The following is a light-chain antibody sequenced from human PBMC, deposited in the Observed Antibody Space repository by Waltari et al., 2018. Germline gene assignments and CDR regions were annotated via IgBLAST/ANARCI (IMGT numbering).Light chain of an antibody. J-gene: IGKJ1*01. CDR2: GAS. CDR3: QHYLRLPAT. Sequence: EIVLTQSPGTLSLSPGERATLSCRASQSVTRTLAWYQQKPGQAPRLLIYGASNRATGIPGRFSGSGSVTDVSLTISRLEPEDFAVYYCQHYLRLPATFGQGTKVEIK. CDR1: QSVTRT. V-gene: IGKV3-20*01.